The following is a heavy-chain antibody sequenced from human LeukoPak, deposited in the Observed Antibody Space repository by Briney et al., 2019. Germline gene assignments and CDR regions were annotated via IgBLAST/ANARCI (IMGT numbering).Heavy chain of an antibody. J-gene: IGHJ4*02. Sequence: SETLSLTCTVSGGSISSYYWSWIRQPPGKGLERIGYIYYSGSTNYNPSLKSRVTISVDTSKNQFSLKLSSVTAADTAVYYCARAPTGGGDYYADYWGQGTLVTVSS. CDR3: ARAPTGGGDYYADY. CDR2: IYYSGST. CDR1: GGSISSYY. D-gene: IGHD2-21*01. V-gene: IGHV4-59*01.